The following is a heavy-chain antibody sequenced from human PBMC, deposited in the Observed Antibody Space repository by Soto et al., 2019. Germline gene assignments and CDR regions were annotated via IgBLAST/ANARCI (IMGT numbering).Heavy chain of an antibody. CDR1: GFTFSSYA. D-gene: IGHD3-10*01. CDR2: ISYDGSNK. V-gene: IGHV3-30*04. J-gene: IGHJ4*02. Sequence: GGSLRLSCAASGFTFSSYAMPWVRQAPGKGLEWVAVISYDGSNKYYANSVKGRFTISRDNSKNTLYLQMNSLRAEDTAVYYCARDLSMVRGVIIDYWGQGTLVTVSS. CDR3: ARDLSMVRGVIIDY.